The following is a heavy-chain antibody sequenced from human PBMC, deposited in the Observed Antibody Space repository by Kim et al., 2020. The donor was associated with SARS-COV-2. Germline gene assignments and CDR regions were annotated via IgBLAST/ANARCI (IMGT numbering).Heavy chain of an antibody. CDR3: AKGEQQLQNGYYYYYGM. J-gene: IGHJ6*01. D-gene: IGHD6-13*01. Sequence: GGSLRLSCAASGFTFSSYGMHWVRQAPGKGLEWVAVISYDGSNKYYADSVKGRFTISRDNSKNTLYLQMNSLRAEDTAVYYCAKGEQQLQNGYYYYYGM. V-gene: IGHV3-30*18. CDR2: ISYDGSNK. CDR1: GFTFSSYG.